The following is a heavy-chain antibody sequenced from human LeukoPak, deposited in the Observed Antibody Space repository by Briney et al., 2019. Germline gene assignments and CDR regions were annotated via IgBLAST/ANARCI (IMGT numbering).Heavy chain of an antibody. J-gene: IGHJ5*02. D-gene: IGHD1-20*01. Sequence: GESLKISCKGSGYNLTSYWIGWVRQMPGKGLEWMGIIYPADSDTYYSPSFQGQVTISADKSISTAYLQWSSLKASDTATYYCAKGITRYNWFDPWGQGTLVTVSS. CDR1: GYNLTSYW. CDR3: AKGITRYNWFDP. V-gene: IGHV5-51*01. CDR2: IYPADSDT.